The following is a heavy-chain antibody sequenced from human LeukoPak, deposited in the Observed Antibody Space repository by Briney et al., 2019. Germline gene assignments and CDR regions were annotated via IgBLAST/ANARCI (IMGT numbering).Heavy chain of an antibody. CDR1: GFTFSSYA. CDR3: ARVPTRQYYYMDV. J-gene: IGHJ6*03. CDR2: ISGSGGST. V-gene: IGHV3-23*01. Sequence: PGGSLRLSCAASGFTFSSYAMSWVRQAPGKGLEWVSAISGSGGSTYYADSVKGRFTISRDNSKNTLYLQVNSLRAEDTALYYCARVPTRQYYYMDVWGKGTTVTVSS.